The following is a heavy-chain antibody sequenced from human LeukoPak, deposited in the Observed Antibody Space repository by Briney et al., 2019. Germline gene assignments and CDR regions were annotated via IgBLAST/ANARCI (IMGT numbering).Heavy chain of an antibody. D-gene: IGHD1-26*01. V-gene: IGHV5-51*01. Sequence: GESLKISCKGSGYTFSNYWIAWVRQVPGKGLEWVGIIYPADSETRYSPSFQGQVTISVDKSISTAYLQWSSLKASDTAMYYCGRKISGSYYGLDYWGQGTLVTVSS. J-gene: IGHJ4*02. CDR2: IYPADSET. CDR1: GYTFSNYW. CDR3: GRKISGSYYGLDY.